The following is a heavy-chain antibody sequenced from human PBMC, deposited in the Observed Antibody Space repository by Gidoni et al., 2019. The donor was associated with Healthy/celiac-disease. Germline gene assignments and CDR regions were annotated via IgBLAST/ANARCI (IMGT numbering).Heavy chain of an antibody. J-gene: IGHJ4*02. V-gene: IGHV1-46*01. CDR2: INPSGGST. Sequence: QVQLVQSGAEVKKPGASVKVSCKASGYTFTSYYMHWVRQAPGQGLEWMGIINPSGGSTSYAQKFQGRVTMTRDTSTSTVYMELSSLRSEDTAVYYCARDPGLTMVQGVIDYWGQGTLVTVSS. CDR3: ARDPGLTMVQGVIDY. D-gene: IGHD3-10*01. CDR1: GYTFTSYY.